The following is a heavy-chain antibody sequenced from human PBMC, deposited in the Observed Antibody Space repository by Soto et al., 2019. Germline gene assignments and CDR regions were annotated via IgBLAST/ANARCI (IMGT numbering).Heavy chain of an antibody. CDR1: GGSISSGGYY. CDR2: IYYSGST. J-gene: IGHJ4*02. Sequence: QVQLQGSGPGLVKPSQTLSLTCTVSGGSISSGGYYWSWIRQHPGKALEWIGYIYYSGSTYYNPSLKSRVTISVDTSKNQFSLKLSSVTAADTAVYYCARGRRLSELWGYWGQGTLVTVSS. D-gene: IGHD3-16*01. CDR3: ARGRRLSELWGY. V-gene: IGHV4-31*03.